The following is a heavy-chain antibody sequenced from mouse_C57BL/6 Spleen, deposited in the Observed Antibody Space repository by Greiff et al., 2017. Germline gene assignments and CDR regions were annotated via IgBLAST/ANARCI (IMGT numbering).Heavy chain of an antibody. D-gene: IGHD1-1*01. CDR1: GYTFTNYW. V-gene: IGHV1-63*01. J-gene: IGHJ2*01. Sequence: QVHVKQSGAELVRPGTSVKMSCEASGYTFTNYWIGWAKQRPGHGLEWIGDIYPGGGYTNYNEKFKGKATLTADKSSSTAYMQFSSLTSEDSAIYYCARGGTTVVAPFDYWGQGTTLTVSS. CDR2: IYPGGGYT. CDR3: ARGGTTVVAPFDY.